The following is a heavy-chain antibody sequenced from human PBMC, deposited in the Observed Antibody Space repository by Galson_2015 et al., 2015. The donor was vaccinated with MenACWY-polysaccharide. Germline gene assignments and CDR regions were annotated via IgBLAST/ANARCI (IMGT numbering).Heavy chain of an antibody. Sequence: SLRLSCAASGFTFSSYAMSWVRQAPGKGLEWVSSISGSGGSTHYADSVKGRFTISRDNVENSLYLQMNSLRAEDTALYYCVRSAFFDFWGQGNLVTVSS. CDR2: ISGSGGST. J-gene: IGHJ4*02. CDR1: GFTFSSYA. CDR3: VRSAFFDF. V-gene: IGHV3-23*01.